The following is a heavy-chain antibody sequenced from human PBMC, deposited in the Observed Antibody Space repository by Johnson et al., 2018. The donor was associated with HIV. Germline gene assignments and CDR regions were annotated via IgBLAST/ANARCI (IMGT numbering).Heavy chain of an antibody. V-gene: IGHV3-43*01. Sequence: VQLVESGGVVVQPGGSLRLSCAASGFTFDDYAMHWVRQAPGKGLEWVSTISGSGGSTYYADSVKGRFTISSDNSTNKLYLQMNSLRTEDTALYYCAKGGFTMEVVICIDMWCPGTMVTVSS. CDR3: AKGGFTMEVVICIDM. D-gene: IGHD3-10*01. CDR2: ISGSGGST. CDR1: GFTFDDYA. J-gene: IGHJ3*02.